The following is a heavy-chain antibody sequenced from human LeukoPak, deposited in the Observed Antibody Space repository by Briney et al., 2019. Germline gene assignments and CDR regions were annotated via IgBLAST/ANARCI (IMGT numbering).Heavy chain of an antibody. V-gene: IGHV3-23*01. CDR3: AKLDDYYDSTGYPFNY. CDR2: ISANGIST. Sequence: GGSLRLSCAASGFTFNSYGMSWVRQAPGKGLEWVSTISANGISTYYADSVKGRYTISRDNSKNTLYPQMNSLRAEDTAVYYCAKLDDYYDSTGYPFNYWGQGTLVTVSS. J-gene: IGHJ4*02. CDR1: GFTFNSYG. D-gene: IGHD3-22*01.